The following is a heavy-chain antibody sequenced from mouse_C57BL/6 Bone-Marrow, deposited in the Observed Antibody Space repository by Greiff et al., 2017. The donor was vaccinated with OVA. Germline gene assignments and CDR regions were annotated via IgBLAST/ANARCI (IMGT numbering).Heavy chain of an antibody. Sequence: QVQLQQSGAELVMPGASVKLSCKASGYTFTSYWMHWVKQRPGQGLEWIGEIDPSDSYTNYNQKFTGKSTLTVDKSSSTAYMQLSSLTSEDSAVYYCARLGLRRGYWGQGTTLTVSS. V-gene: IGHV1-69*01. J-gene: IGHJ2*01. CDR3: ARLGLRRGY. D-gene: IGHD2-4*01. CDR2: IDPSDSYT. CDR1: GYTFTSYW.